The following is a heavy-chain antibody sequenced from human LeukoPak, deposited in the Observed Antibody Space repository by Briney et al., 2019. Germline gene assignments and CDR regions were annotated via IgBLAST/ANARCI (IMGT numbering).Heavy chain of an antibody. D-gene: IGHD6-13*01. J-gene: IGHJ6*02. Sequence: GGSLRLSCAASGFTFSSYGMHWVRQAPGKGLEWVAQIWYDGSNKYYLESVKGRFTISRDNSKNTLYLQMNSLRADDTGVYFCAREGQQQAAYSMDVWGQGTTVTVSS. CDR1: GFTFSSYG. V-gene: IGHV3-33*01. CDR2: IWYDGSNK. CDR3: AREGQQQAAYSMDV.